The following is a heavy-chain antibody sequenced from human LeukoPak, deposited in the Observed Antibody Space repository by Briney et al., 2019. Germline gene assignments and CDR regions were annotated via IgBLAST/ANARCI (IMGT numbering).Heavy chain of an antibody. D-gene: IGHD3-10*01. V-gene: IGHV3-23*01. CDR2: ISGSGGST. CDR1: GFTFSSYA. CDR3: ARESPSRDYYGSGSYSPYYYYYGMDV. Sequence: GGSLRLSCAASGFTFSSYAMSWVRQAPGKGLEWVSGISGSGGSTYHADSVKGRFTISRDNSKNTLYLQMNSLRAEDTAVYYCARESPSRDYYGSGSYSPYYYYYGMDVWGQGTTVTVSS. J-gene: IGHJ6*02.